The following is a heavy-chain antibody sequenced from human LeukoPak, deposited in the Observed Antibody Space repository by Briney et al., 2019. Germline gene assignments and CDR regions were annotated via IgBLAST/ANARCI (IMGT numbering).Heavy chain of an antibody. Sequence: GGSLRLSCAASGFTFSSYWMHWVRQAPGKGLVWVSRLNSDGSSTSYADSVKGRFTISRDNAKNTLYQQMNSLRAEDTAVYYCARARALAVAGTVYFQHWGQGTLVTVSS. J-gene: IGHJ1*01. V-gene: IGHV3-74*01. D-gene: IGHD6-19*01. CDR1: GFTFSSYW. CDR2: LNSDGSST. CDR3: ARARALAVAGTVYFQH.